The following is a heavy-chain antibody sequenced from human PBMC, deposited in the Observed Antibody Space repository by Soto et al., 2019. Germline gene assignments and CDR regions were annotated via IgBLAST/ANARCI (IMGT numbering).Heavy chain of an antibody. CDR3: ARGVGIITMVRGVELPHQH. Sequence: ASVKVSCKASGYTFTSYYMHWVRQAPGQGLEWMGIINPSGGSTSYAQKFQGRVTMTRDTSTSTVYMELSSLRSEDTAVYYCARGVGIITMVRGVELPHQHWGQGTLVTVSS. CDR1: GYTFTSYY. CDR2: INPSGGST. D-gene: IGHD3-10*01. V-gene: IGHV1-46*01. J-gene: IGHJ1*01.